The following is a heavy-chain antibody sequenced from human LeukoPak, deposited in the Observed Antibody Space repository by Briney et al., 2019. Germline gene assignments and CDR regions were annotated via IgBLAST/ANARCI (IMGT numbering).Heavy chain of an antibody. D-gene: IGHD6-13*01. V-gene: IGHV3-23*01. CDR3: STSPSFGSSWYQFNY. J-gene: IGHJ4*02. CDR2: ISGRDGRT. Sequence: GGSLRLSCAASGFTFSSYAMSWVRQAPGRGLEWVSAISGRDGRTYYTDSVKGRFTISRDNSRDTLYLQMNSLRAEDTAVYYCSTSPSFGSSWYQFNYWGQGTLVTVSP. CDR1: GFTFSSYA.